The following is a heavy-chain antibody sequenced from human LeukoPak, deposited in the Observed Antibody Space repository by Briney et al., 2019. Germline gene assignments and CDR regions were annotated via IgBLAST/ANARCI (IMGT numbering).Heavy chain of an antibody. CDR1: GGTFSSYA. D-gene: IGHD3-3*01. V-gene: IGHV1-69*05. Sequence: GASVKVSCKASGGTFSSYAISWVRQAPGQGLEWMGGIIPIFGTANYAQKFQGRVTITTDESTSTAYMELSSPRSEDTAVYYCARARSVDDAFDIWGQGTIVTVSS. J-gene: IGHJ3*02. CDR3: ARARSVDDAFDI. CDR2: IIPIFGTA.